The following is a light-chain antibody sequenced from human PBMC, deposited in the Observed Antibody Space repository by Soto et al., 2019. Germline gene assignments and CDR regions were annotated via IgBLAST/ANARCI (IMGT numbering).Light chain of an antibody. CDR2: GAS. CDR3: QQNYRIPST. J-gene: IGKJ5*01. V-gene: IGKV1-39*01. CDR1: QSISTS. Sequence: DIQMTQSPSSLSASVGDRVTITCRASQSISTSLNWYHQKPGKAPDLLIYGASSLQSGVTSRFTGSGSGTDFTLTITDLQPEDFATYYCQQNYRIPSTFGQGTRLEIK.